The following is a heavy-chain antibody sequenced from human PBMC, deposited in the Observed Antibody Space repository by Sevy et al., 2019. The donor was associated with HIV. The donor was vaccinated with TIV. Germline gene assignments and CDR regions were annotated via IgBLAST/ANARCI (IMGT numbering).Heavy chain of an antibody. V-gene: IGHV3-23*01. J-gene: IGHJ5*02. CDR3: AKDHDNNWFDP. Sequence: AGSLRLSCAASGFTFNIYAMTWVRQAPGKGLKWVSTISSSGTSTYYADSVKGRFTISRDNSKNTLYLQMNSPRAEDTAIYFCAKDHDNNWFDPWGQGTLVTVSS. D-gene: IGHD3-9*01. CDR1: GFTFNIYA. CDR2: ISSSGTST.